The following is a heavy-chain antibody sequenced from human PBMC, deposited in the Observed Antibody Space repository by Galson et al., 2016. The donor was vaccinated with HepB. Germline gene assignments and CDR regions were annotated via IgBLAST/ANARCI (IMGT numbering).Heavy chain of an antibody. D-gene: IGHD3-22*01. CDR1: GFGVGSTY. Sequence: SLRLSCAVSGFGVGSTYMNWVRQAPGEGLEWASVIYSNGRTYYADSVRGRFTVSRDRSKNILYLQMNSLRVEDKAVYYCARGPVVTYYSGPTWFDPWGQGTLVTVSS. V-gene: IGHV3-53*01. CDR2: IYSNGRT. J-gene: IGHJ5*02. CDR3: ARGPVVTYYSGPTWFDP.